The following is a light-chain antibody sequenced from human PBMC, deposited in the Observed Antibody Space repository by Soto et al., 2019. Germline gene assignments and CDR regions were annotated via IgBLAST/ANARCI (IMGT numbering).Light chain of an antibody. V-gene: IGKV1-39*01. CDR3: QQSYSTPVA. CDR1: QSISSY. CDR2: AAS. Sequence: DIQMTQSPSSLSASVGDRVTITCRASQSISSYLNWYQQKLGKAPKLLIYAASSLQSGVPSRFSGSGSGTEFTLTISSLQPEDFSTDYCQQSYSTPVAFGQGTKVEIK. J-gene: IGKJ1*01.